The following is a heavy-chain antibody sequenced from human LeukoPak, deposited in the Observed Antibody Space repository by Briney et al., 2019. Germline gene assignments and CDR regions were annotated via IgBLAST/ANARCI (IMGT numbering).Heavy chain of an antibody. Sequence: GGSLRLSCAASGFIFSNYGMHWVRQAPGKGLEWVAFIRDDESNEYYADSVKGRFTISRDSSKNTVYLQMNSLRGDDTAVYYCAKDRLVATTSYYFDYWGQGTLVTVSP. CDR1: GFIFSNYG. V-gene: IGHV3-30*02. CDR3: AKDRLVATTSYYFDY. D-gene: IGHD5-12*01. J-gene: IGHJ4*02. CDR2: IRDDESNE.